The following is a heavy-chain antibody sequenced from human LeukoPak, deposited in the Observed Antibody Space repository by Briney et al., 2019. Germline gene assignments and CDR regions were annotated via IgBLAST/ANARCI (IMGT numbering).Heavy chain of an antibody. Sequence: GGSLRLSCAASGFTFSSYGMHWVRQAPGKGLEWVAFIWYDESNKYYVDSVKGRFTISRYNSKNTLYLQMDSLRAEDTAVYYCAKDRNYMDVWGKGTAVTVSS. V-gene: IGHV3-30*02. J-gene: IGHJ6*03. CDR1: GFTFSSYG. CDR2: IWYDESNK. CDR3: AKDRNYMDV. D-gene: IGHD1-14*01.